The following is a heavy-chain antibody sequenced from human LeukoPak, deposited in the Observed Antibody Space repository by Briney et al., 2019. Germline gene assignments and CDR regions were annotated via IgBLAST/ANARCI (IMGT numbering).Heavy chain of an antibody. CDR1: GFTSSSYE. Sequence: GGSLRLSCAASGFTSSSYEMNWVRQAPGKGLKWVSYISSSGSTIYYADSVKGRFTISRDKAKNSLYLQMNSLRAEDTAVYYCARVGGGAAAGFDPWGQGTLVTVSS. V-gene: IGHV3-48*03. CDR3: ARVGGGAAAGFDP. J-gene: IGHJ5*02. D-gene: IGHD6-13*01. CDR2: ISSSGSTI.